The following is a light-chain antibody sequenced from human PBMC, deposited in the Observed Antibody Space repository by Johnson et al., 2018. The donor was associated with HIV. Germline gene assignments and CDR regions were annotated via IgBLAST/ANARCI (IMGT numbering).Light chain of an antibody. J-gene: IGLJ1*01. Sequence: QSVLTQPPSVSAAPGQKVTISCSGSSSNIGNNYVSWYQQLPGTAPKLLIYDNNKRPSGIPDRFSGSKSGTSATLGITGLQTGDEADYYCETWDSSLSGVFGTGTNATVL. CDR1: SSNIGNNY. V-gene: IGLV1-51*01. CDR2: DNN. CDR3: ETWDSSLSGV.